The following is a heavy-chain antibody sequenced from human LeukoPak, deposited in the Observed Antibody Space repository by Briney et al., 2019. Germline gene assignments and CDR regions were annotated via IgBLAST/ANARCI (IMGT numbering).Heavy chain of an antibody. CDR3: SLGMYYYDSSGSQLDY. V-gene: IGHV3-30-3*01. CDR1: GITFSSYA. CDR2: ISYDGGSK. J-gene: IGHJ4*02. D-gene: IGHD3-22*01. Sequence: GGSLRLSCAVSGITFSSYAMHWVRQAPGKGLEWVAVISYDGGSKYYADSVKGRFTISRDNSKNTLYVQVNSLRAEDTAVYYCSLGMYYYDSSGSQLDYWGQGTLVTVSS.